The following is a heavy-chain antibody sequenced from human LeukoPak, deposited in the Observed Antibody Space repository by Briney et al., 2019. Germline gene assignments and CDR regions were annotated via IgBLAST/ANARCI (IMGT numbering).Heavy chain of an antibody. CDR2: ISHHGSNE. CDR3: ARVHDTTGYYHYFDS. J-gene: IGHJ4*02. D-gene: IGHD3-9*01. V-gene: IGHV3-30*04. CDR1: GFTFSTYP. Sequence: PGGSLRLSCEASGFTFSTYPMHWVRQAPDKGLEWVAMISHHGSNEYYADSVKGRFTISRDNSKNTLYPQMNNPRVEDTAIYYCARVHDTTGYYHYFDSWGQGTLVTVSS.